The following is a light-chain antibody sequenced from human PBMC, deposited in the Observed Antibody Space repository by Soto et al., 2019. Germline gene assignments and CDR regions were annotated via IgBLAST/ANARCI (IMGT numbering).Light chain of an antibody. CDR3: QQYNDWPLT. J-gene: IGKJ1*01. V-gene: IGKV3D-15*01. CDR1: QSVSSY. CDR2: DAS. Sequence: EIVLTQPPGTLSLSPGERATLSCSASQSVSSYLAWYQQKPGQAPRLLIYDASNRATGIPARFSGTGSGTEFTLTISSLQSEDFALYYCQQYNDWPLTFGQGTKVDI.